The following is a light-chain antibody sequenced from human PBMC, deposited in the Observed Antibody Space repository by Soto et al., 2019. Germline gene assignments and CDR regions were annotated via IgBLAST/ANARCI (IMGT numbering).Light chain of an antibody. Sequence: QSALTQPPSASGSPGQSVTISCTGTSSDVGGYNYVSWYQQHPGKAPKLMIYEVSKRPSGVSNRFSGSKSGNTASLTISGLQAEDEADYYCCSYAGSSTTLVFGGGTKVTVL. CDR2: EVS. CDR1: SSDVGGYNY. V-gene: IGLV2-23*02. J-gene: IGLJ2*01. CDR3: CSYAGSSTTLV.